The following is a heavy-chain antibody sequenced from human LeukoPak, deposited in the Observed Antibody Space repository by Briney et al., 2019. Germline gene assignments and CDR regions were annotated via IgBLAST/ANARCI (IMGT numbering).Heavy chain of an antibody. J-gene: IGHJ4*02. CDR3: AREGSRYYFDY. CDR2: IYYSGST. D-gene: IGHD2-15*01. V-gene: IGHV4-59*01. Sequence: SETLSLTCTVSGGSISSYYWSWIRQPPGKGLEWIGYIYYSGSTNCNPSLKSRVTISVDTSKNQFSLKLSSVTAADTAVYYCAREGSRYYFDYWGQGTLVTVSS. CDR1: GGSISSYY.